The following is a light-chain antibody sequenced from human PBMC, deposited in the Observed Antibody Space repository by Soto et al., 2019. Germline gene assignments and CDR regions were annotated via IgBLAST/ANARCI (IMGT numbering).Light chain of an antibody. CDR3: QQYGTSPIS. CDR2: GAS. Sequence: ENVLTQSPGTLSLSPGERATLSCRASQTVSSYLTWYQQRPGQAPRLLIYGASKRATGIPDRFSGSGSGTDFTIKISRMETEDFELYYCQQYGTSPISFGQGTRPEIK. CDR1: QTVSSY. V-gene: IGKV3-20*01. J-gene: IGKJ5*01.